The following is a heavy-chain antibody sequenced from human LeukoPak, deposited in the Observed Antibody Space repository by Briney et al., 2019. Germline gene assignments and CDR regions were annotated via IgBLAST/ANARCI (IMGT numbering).Heavy chain of an antibody. J-gene: IGHJ4*02. CDR3: ASPYDISGYGYDY. V-gene: IGHV1-69*02. CDR2: IIPILGIA. D-gene: IGHD3-22*01. CDR1: GGTFSSYT. Sequence: SVKVSCKASGGTFSSYTISWVRQAPGQGLEWMGRIIPILGIANYAQKYQCRVTITADKSTSTAYMELSSLRSEDTAVYYCASPYDISGYGYDYGGQGTLVTVPS.